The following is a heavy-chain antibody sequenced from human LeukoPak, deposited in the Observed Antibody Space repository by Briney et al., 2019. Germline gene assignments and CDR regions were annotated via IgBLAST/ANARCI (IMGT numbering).Heavy chain of an antibody. CDR1: GFTFGDYA. V-gene: IGHV3-49*04. CDR2: IASETYGGTA. Sequence: PGGSLRLSCTASGFTFGDYAMTWVRQAPGKGLEWVGFIASETYGGTAEYAASVKGRFIISRDDSKSIAYLQMNSLKTEDTAVYYCTRDQTPYYWGQGTLVTVSP. CDR3: TRDQTPYY. J-gene: IGHJ4*02.